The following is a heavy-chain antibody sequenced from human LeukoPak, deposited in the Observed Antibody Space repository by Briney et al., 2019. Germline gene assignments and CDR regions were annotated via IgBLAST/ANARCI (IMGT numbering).Heavy chain of an antibody. CDR1: GGSISSYY. V-gene: IGHV4-4*09. D-gene: IGHD4-23*01. J-gene: IGHJ6*03. CDR2: IYTSGST. CDR3: ATTTVVRGYYYYYMDV. Sequence: SETLSLTCTVSGGSISSYYWSWIRQPPGKGLEWIGYIYTSGSTNYNPSLKSRVTISVDTSKNQFSLKLSSVTAADTAVYCCATTTVVRGYYYYYMDVWGKGTTVTVSS.